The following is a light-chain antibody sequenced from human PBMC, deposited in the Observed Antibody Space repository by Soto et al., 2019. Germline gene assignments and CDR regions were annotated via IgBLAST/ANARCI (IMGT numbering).Light chain of an antibody. CDR1: QSVSSSY. V-gene: IGKV3-20*01. Sequence: EIVLTQSPGTLSLSPGERATLSCRASQSVSSSYLAWYQQKPGQAPRLLIYGTSSRATAIPDRFSGSGSGTDFTLTTSRLEPEDFAVYYCQQYGSSSWTFGQGTKVEI. CDR3: QQYGSSSWT. J-gene: IGKJ1*01. CDR2: GTS.